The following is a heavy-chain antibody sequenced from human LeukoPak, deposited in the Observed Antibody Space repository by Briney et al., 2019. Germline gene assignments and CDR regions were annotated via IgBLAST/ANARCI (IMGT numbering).Heavy chain of an antibody. CDR3: AKDQAHYDILTGYPKYYFDY. D-gene: IGHD3-9*01. V-gene: IGHV3-23*01. CDR2: ISGSGGST. Sequence: GGSLRLSCAASGFTFSSYAMSWVRQAPGKGLEWVSAISGSGGSTYYADSVKGRFTISRDNSKNTLYLQMNSLRAEDTAVYYCAKDQAHYDILTGYPKYYFDYWGQGTLVTVSS. J-gene: IGHJ4*02. CDR1: GFTFSSYA.